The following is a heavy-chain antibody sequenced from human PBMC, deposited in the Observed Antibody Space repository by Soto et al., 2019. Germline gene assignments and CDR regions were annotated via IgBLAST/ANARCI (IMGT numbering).Heavy chain of an antibody. J-gene: IGHJ5*02. CDR2: IDPSDSYT. CDR3: ARLVRYCSGSSCPNWFDP. V-gene: IGHV5-10-1*01. D-gene: IGHD2-15*01. Sequence: GESLKISCKGSGYSFTSYWISWVRQMPGKGLEWMGRIDPSDSYTNYSPSFQGHVTISADKSISTAYLQWSSLKASDTAMYYCARLVRYCSGSSCPNWFDPWGQGTLVTVSS. CDR1: GYSFTSYW.